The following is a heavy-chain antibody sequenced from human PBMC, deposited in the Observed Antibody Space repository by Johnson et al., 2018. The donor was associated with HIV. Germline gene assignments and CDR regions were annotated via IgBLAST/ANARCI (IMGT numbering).Heavy chain of an antibody. D-gene: IGHD1-20*01. CDR1: GFTFDEYA. CDR2: ISWNSDSI. V-gene: IGHV3-9*01. J-gene: IGHJ3*02. Sequence: VQLVESGGGLVQPGRSLRLSCAASGFTFDEYAMHWVRQAPGKGLEWVSGISWNSDSIGYVDSVKGRFTISRDNSKNSLYLQMNSLRAEDTAVYYCARDTVTGSPAFDIWGQGTMVTVSS. CDR3: ARDTVTGSPAFDI.